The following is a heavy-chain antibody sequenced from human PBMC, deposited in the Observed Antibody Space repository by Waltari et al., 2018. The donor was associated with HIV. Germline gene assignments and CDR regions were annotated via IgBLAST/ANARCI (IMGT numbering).Heavy chain of an antibody. CDR1: GYTFTSYD. Sequence: QVQLVQSGAEVKKPGASVKVSCKASGYTFTSYDINWVRQATGQGLEWMGGMNPNSGNTGYEQNCQGRVTMTRNTSISTAYMELSSLRSEDTAVYYCARGITMVREVPGGHTGFDPGGQGTLVTVSS. J-gene: IGHJ5*02. CDR2: MNPNSGNT. V-gene: IGHV1-8*01. CDR3: ARGITMVREVPGGHTGFDP. D-gene: IGHD3-10*01.